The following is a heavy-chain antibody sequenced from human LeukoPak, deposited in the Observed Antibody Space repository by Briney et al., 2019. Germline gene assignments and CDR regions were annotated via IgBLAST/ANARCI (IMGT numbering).Heavy chain of an antibody. CDR2: IKEDGSEK. Sequence: GGSLRLSCAASGFIFSSYWMSWVRQAPGKGLEWVANIKEDGSEKYYVDPVKGRFTISRDNAKNSLYLQTNSLRAEDTAVYYCARRALRYCSSTSCPAQYYGVDVWGKGTMVTVSS. CDR1: GFIFSSYW. J-gene: IGHJ6*04. V-gene: IGHV3-7*03. D-gene: IGHD2-2*01. CDR3: ARRALRYCSSTSCPAQYYGVDV.